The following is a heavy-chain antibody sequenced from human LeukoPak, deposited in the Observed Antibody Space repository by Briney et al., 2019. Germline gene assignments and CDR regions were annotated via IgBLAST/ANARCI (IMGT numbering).Heavy chain of an antibody. V-gene: IGHV3-21*01. J-gene: IGHJ3*02. CDR3: ARESRYCSGGGCYSSAFYI. CDR1: GFTFSSYS. D-gene: IGHD2-15*01. Sequence: PGGSLRLSCAASGFTFSSYSMNWVRQAPGKGLEWVSSISSSSSYIYYADSVKGRFTISRDNAKNSLYLQMNSLRAEDTAVYYCARESRYCSGGGCYSSAFYIWGQGTMVTVSS. CDR2: ISSSSSYI.